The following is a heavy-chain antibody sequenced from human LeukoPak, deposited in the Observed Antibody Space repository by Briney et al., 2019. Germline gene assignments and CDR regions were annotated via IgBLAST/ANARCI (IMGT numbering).Heavy chain of an antibody. CDR1: GGSISSYY. CDR3: AGVRGAFDY. Sequence: PSETLSLTCTVSGGSISSYYWSWIRQPPGKGLEWIGYIYYSGSTNYNPSLKSRVTISVDTSKNQFSLKLSSVTAADTAVYYCAGVRGAFDYWGQGTPVTVSS. CDR2: IYYSGST. V-gene: IGHV4-59*08. J-gene: IGHJ4*02. D-gene: IGHD3-10*01.